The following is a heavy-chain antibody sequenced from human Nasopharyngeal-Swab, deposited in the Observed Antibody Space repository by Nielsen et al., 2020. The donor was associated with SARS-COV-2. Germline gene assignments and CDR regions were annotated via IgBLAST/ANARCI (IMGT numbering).Heavy chain of an antibody. CDR2: INVGNGNT. CDR3: ARGGLSGSYLPTTYNWFDP. Sequence: ASVKVSCKASGYAFKSYAMHWVRQAPGQRLEWMGWINVGNGNTKYSQKFQGRVIITRDTSASTAYMELSSLRSEDTAVYYCARGGLSGSYLPTTYNWFDPWGQGTLVTVSS. D-gene: IGHD1-26*01. V-gene: IGHV1-3*01. CDR1: GYAFKSYA. J-gene: IGHJ5*02.